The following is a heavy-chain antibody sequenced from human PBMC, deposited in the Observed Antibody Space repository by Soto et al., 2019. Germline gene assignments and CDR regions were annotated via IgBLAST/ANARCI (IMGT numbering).Heavy chain of an antibody. CDR2: INPKTGAT. CDR1: GYTFTGYY. CDR3: AKTYDGSGQPSHWFGP. Sequence: ASVKVSFKASGYTFTGYYIHWVRQAPGQGLEWVGWINPKTGATNFAQRFQGRVTMTRDTSITTAYMDLSSLTSDDTATYYCAKTYDGSGQPSHWFGPWGQGTPVTVSS. V-gene: IGHV1-2*02. J-gene: IGHJ5*02. D-gene: IGHD3-22*01.